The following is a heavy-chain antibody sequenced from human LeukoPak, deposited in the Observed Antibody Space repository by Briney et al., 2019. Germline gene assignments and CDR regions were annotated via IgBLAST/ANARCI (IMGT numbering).Heavy chain of an antibody. V-gene: IGHV3-30-3*01. D-gene: IGHD3-3*01. J-gene: IGHJ4*02. CDR3: ARGEYYDFWSGYLDY. Sequence: GGSLRLSCTASGFSFSTYWMGWVRQAPGKGLEWVAVISYDGSNKYYADSVKGRFTISRDNSKNTLYLQMNSLRAEDTAVYYCARGEYYDFWSGYLDYWGQGTLVTVSS. CDR1: GFSFSTYW. CDR2: ISYDGSNK.